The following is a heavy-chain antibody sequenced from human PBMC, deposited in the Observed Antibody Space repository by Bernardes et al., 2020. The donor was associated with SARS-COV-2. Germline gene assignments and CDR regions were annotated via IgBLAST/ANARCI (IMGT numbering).Heavy chain of an antibody. CDR1: GFTFSSST. D-gene: IGHD1-26*01. CDR2: ISGSGITT. J-gene: IGHJ4*01. CDR3: AKARGNSPLLYFFDF. Sequence: GGSLRLSCAASGFTFSSSTMSWVRQGPGKGLEWVSGISGSGITTYYADSVKGRFTISRDNSKDTLYLQMSSLRAEDTAIYYCAKARGNSPLLYFFDFWGLGTLVTVSS. V-gene: IGHV3-23*01.